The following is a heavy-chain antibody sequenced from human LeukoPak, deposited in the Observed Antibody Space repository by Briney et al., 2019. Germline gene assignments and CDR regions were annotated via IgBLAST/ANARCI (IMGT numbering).Heavy chain of an antibody. CDR2: FDPEDGET. CDR1: GYTPTELS. J-gene: IGHJ4*02. V-gene: IGHV1-24*01. CDR3: ATQALLVPELYYFDY. D-gene: IGHD2-2*01. Sequence: GASVKVSCKVSGYTPTELSMHWVRQAPGKGLEWMGGFDPEDGETIYAQKFQGRVTMTEDTSTDTAYMELSSLRSEDTAVYYCATQALLVPELYYFDYWGQGTLVTVSS.